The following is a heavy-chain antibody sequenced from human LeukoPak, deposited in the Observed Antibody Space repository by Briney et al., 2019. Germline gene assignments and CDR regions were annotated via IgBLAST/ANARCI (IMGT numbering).Heavy chain of an antibody. CDR3: VRNPSIAQRMASDY. J-gene: IGHJ4*02. CDR2: INTNTGNP. V-gene: IGHV7-4-1*02. D-gene: IGHD6-6*01. Sequence: ASVKVSCKASGYTFTSYAMNWVRQAPGQGLEWMGWINTNTGNPTYAQGFTGRFVFSLDTSVSTAYLQISSLKAEDTAVYYCVRNPSIAQRMASDYWGQGTLVTVSS. CDR1: GYTFTSYA.